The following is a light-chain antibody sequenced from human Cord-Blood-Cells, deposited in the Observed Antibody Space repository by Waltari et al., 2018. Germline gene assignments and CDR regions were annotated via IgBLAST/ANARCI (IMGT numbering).Light chain of an antibody. Sequence: EIVMTQSPAALSVCPGERATLSCRASQSVSSNLAWYQQKPGQAPRLLIYGASTRATGIPARFSGSGSGTEFTLTISSLQSEDFAVYYCQQYNNWPPVTFGGGTKVEIK. CDR1: QSVSSN. CDR2: GAS. J-gene: IGKJ4*01. CDR3: QQYNNWPPVT. V-gene: IGKV3-15*01.